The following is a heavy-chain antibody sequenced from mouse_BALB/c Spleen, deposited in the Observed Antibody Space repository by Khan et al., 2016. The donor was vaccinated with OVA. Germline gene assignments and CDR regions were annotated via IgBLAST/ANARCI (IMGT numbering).Heavy chain of an antibody. V-gene: IGHV5-9*02. Sequence: EVQLVESGGGLVKPGGSLKLSCAASGFAFSSYDMSWVRQTPEKRLEWVATISSGGSYTYYPDSVKGRFTISRDNARNTLYLKMSSLRSEDTALYYCSRHLMITTSTPYARDYWGQGTSVTVSS. CDR3: SRHLMITTSTPYARDY. CDR1: GFAFSSYD. CDR2: ISSGGSYT. J-gene: IGHJ4*01. D-gene: IGHD2-4*01.